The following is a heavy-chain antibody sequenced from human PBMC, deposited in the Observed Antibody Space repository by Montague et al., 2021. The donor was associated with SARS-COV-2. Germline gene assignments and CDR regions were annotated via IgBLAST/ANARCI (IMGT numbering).Heavy chain of an antibody. J-gene: IGHJ4*02. D-gene: IGHD3-10*01. CDR1: GGSFSGYF. CDR2: IKHTGFT. V-gene: IGHV4-34*01. CDR3: ARDKDGITVVLVVTSSSSYFDS. Sequence: SETLSLTCAVYGGSFSGYFWTWVRQSPGKGLEWIGEIKHTGFTNYNPSLKSRVTISMGRSKNQFSVRLTSVTAADTGRYYCARDKDGITVVLVVTSSSSYFDSWGRGTPVTVSS.